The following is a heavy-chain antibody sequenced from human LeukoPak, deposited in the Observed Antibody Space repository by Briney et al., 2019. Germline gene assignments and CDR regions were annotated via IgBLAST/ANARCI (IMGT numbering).Heavy chain of an antibody. CDR1: GFTFSSSA. Sequence: GGSLRLSCAASGFTFSSSAMSWVRQAPGRGLEWVSTISLSGGSTSYADSVKGRFTISRDNSKNTLYLQMNSLRAEDTAVYYCAKKSRGNYPFDYWGQGSLVTVSS. J-gene: IGHJ4*02. CDR3: AKKSRGNYPFDY. CDR2: ISLSGGST. V-gene: IGHV3-23*01. D-gene: IGHD3-22*01.